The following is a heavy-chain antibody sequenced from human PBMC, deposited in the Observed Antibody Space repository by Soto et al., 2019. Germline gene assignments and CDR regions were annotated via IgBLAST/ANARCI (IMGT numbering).Heavy chain of an antibody. V-gene: IGHV4-39*01. J-gene: IGHJ6*03. CDR2: IYYSGST. Sequence: SETLSLTCTVSGGSISSSSYYWGWIRQPPGKGLEWIGSIYYSGSTYYNPSLKSRVTISVDTSKNQFSLKLSSVTAADTAVYYCARQVVRYYYMEVWGKGTTVTVSS. CDR1: GGSISSSSYY. D-gene: IGHD2-8*01. CDR3: ARQVVRYYYMEV.